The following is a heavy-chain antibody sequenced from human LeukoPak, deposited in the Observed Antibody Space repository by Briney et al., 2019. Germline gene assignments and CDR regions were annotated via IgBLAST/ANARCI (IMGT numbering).Heavy chain of an antibody. CDR3: ARLSTYLGAGSSAFPDDY. CDR1: GCSISTTTYY. CDR2: ISYTGST. J-gene: IGHJ4*02. V-gene: IGHV4-39*01. D-gene: IGHD3-16*01. Sequence: SETLSLTCTVSGCSISTTTYYWGWLRQPPGKGLECIGSISYTGSTYYNPSLKIRATTSVDKSQNQFSLRLSSVTAEDTGVYYCARLSTYLGAGSSAFPDDYWGQGTLVTVSS.